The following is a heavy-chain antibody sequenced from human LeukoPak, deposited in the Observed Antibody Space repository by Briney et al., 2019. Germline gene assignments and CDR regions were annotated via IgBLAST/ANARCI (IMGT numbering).Heavy chain of an antibody. J-gene: IGHJ6*04. CDR3: AELGITMIGGV. V-gene: IGHV3-53*01. D-gene: IGHD3-10*02. CDR1: GFTVSSNY. CDR2: IYSGGST. Sequence: GGSLRLSCAASGFTVSSNYMSWVRQAPGKGLEWVSVIYSGGSTYYADSVKGRFTISRDNAKNSLYLQMDSLRVEDTAVYYCAELGITMIGGVWGKGTTVTISS.